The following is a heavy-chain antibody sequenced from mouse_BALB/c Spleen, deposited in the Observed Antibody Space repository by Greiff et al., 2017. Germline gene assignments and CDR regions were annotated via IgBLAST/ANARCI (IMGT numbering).Heavy chain of an antibody. J-gene: IGHJ3*01. CDR3: ARRDYDWFAY. CDR2: ISSGGSYT. Sequence: EVQVVESGGGLVKPGGSLKLSCAASGFTFSSYAMSWVRQTPEKRLEWVATISSGGSYTYYPDSVKGRFTISRDNAKNTLYLQMSSLRSEDTAMYYCARRDYDWFAYWGQGTLVTVSA. CDR1: GFTFSSYA. D-gene: IGHD2-4*01. V-gene: IGHV5-9-3*01.